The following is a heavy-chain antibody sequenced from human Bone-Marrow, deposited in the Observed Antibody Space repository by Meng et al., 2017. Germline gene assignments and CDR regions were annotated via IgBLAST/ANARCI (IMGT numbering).Heavy chain of an antibody. CDR1: GFTFSNAW. D-gene: IGHD2-21*02. V-gene: IGHV3-21*01. CDR2: ISSTSNDI. Sequence: GESLKISCAASGFTFSNAWMSWVRQAPGKGLQWVSSISSTSNDIYYADSVKGRFTISRDNAENSLYLQMNSLRVDDTAVYYCTRDQGGVTPDYWGQGALVTVSS. CDR3: TRDQGGVTPDY. J-gene: IGHJ4*02.